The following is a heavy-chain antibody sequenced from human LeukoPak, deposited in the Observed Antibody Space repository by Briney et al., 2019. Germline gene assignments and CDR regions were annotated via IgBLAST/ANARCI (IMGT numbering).Heavy chain of an antibody. D-gene: IGHD5-12*01. CDR2: ISAYNGHT. Sequence: VASVNVSCKASGYTFTSYGISGVRQAPGQGLEWMGWISAYNGHTNYAQKLQGRVNMTTDTSKSTAYMELRSLRSDDTAVYYCARAQVATIKYYSYSYMDVWGKGTTVTVSS. V-gene: IGHV1-18*01. CDR3: ARAQVATIKYYSYSYMDV. CDR1: GYTFTSYG. J-gene: IGHJ6*03.